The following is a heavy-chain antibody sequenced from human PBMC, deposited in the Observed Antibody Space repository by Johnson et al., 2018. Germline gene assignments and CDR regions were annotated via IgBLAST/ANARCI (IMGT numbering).Heavy chain of an antibody. CDR1: GFTFSDYS. Sequence: VQLVQSGGGLVKPGGSLRLSCAASGFTFSDYSINWVRQAPGKGLEWVSSISFSNSYIYYAASVKGRFTISRDNAKNSLSLKMNSLRPEDTALIYCARGGGSDAFDIWGQGTMVTVSS. CDR3: ARGGGSDAFDI. J-gene: IGHJ3*02. D-gene: IGHD3-16*01. V-gene: IGHV3-21*04. CDR2: ISFSNSYI.